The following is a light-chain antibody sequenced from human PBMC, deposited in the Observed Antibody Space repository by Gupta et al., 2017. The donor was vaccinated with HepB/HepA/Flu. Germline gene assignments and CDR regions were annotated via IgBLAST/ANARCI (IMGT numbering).Light chain of an antibody. CDR3: SSYTSSSTLAV. CDR2: DVS. Sequence: QSALTQPASVSGSPGQSLTISCTGTSSDVGGYNYVSWYQQHPRKAPKLMIYDVSNRPSGVAIRFSGSKSGNTASLTISGLQAEDEADYYCSSYTSSSTLAVFGGGTKLTVL. V-gene: IGLV2-14*03. J-gene: IGLJ2*01. CDR1: SSDVGGYNY.